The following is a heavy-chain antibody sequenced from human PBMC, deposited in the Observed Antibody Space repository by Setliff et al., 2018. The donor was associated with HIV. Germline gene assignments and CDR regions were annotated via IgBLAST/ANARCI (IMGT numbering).Heavy chain of an antibody. J-gene: IGHJ4*02. V-gene: IGHV4-61*02. CDR1: GGSISSVNYY. CDR3: ARAPRYYRGWYIPEYFDS. Sequence: SETLSLTCNVSGGSISSVNYYWNWVRQPAGKGLEWIGRIYASGSPTYNPSLKSRVTISVDTSKNHFSLRLNSVTAADTAVYFCARAPRYYRGWYIPEYFDSWGEGTLVTVSS. CDR2: IYASGSP. D-gene: IGHD6-19*01.